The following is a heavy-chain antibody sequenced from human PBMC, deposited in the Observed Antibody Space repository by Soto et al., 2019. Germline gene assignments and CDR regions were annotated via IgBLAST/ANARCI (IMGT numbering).Heavy chain of an antibody. D-gene: IGHD4-17*01. J-gene: IGHJ4*02. Sequence: GGSLRLSCAASGFTFSSYSMNWVRQAPGKGLEWVSSISSSSSYIYYADSVKGRFTISRDNAKNSLYLQMNSLRAEDTAVYYCARGGTGGDYAFDYWGQGTLVTVSS. CDR3: ARGGTGGDYAFDY. V-gene: IGHV3-21*01. CDR1: GFTFSSYS. CDR2: ISSSSSYI.